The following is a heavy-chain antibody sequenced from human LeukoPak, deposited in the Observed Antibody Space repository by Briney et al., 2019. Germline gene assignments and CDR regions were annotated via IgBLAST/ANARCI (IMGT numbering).Heavy chain of an antibody. CDR1: GGSISSSSYY. Sequence: KSSETPSLTCTFSGGSISSSSYYWGWIRQPPGKGLEWIGSIYYNGSTYYNASLKSRVTISVDTSKNHVSLKRSSVTAADTAVYYFARHGSYGGFFDSWGQGTLVTVSS. J-gene: IGHJ4*02. CDR2: IYYNGST. V-gene: IGHV4-39*01. D-gene: IGHD4-17*01. CDR3: ARHGSYGGFFDS.